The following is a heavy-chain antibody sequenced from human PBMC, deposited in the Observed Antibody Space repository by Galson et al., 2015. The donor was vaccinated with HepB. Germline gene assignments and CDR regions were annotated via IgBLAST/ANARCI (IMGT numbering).Heavy chain of an antibody. J-gene: IGHJ6*03. D-gene: IGHD6-13*01. CDR1: GFTFSSYD. V-gene: IGHV3-13*01. CDR3: ARGGIAAAGPYYYYYMDV. CDR2: IGTAGDT. Sequence: SLRLSCAASGFTFSSYDMHWVRQATGKGLEWVSAIGTAGDTYYPDSVKGRFTISRENAKNSLYLQMNSLRAGDTAVYYCARGGIAAAGPYYYYYMDVWGKGTTVTVSS.